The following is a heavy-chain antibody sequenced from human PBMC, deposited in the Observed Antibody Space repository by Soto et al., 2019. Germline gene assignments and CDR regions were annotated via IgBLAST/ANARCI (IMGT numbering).Heavy chain of an antibody. CDR2: INPNSGGT. CDR3: ARSLVVAAHFDY. V-gene: IGHV1-2*02. D-gene: IGHD6-6*01. Sequence: ASVKVSCKAPGYTFTGYYMHWVRQAPGQGLEWMGWINPNSGGTNYAQKFQGRVTMTRDTSISTAYMELSRLRSDDTAVYYCARSLVVAAHFDYWGQGTLVTVSS. CDR1: GYTFTGYY. J-gene: IGHJ4*02.